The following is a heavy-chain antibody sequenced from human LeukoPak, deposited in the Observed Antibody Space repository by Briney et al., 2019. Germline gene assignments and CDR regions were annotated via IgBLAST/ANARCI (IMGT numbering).Heavy chain of an antibody. CDR2: ISSSSSYI. Sequence: PGGSLRLSCAASGFTFSSYSMNWVRQAPGKGLEWVSSISSSSSYIYYADSVKGRFTISRDNAKNSLYLQMNSLRAEDTAVYYCAKDNGQWLERGVVAFDYWGQGTLVTVSS. CDR1: GFTFSSYS. V-gene: IGHV3-21*01. CDR3: AKDNGQWLERGVVAFDY. J-gene: IGHJ4*02. D-gene: IGHD6-19*01.